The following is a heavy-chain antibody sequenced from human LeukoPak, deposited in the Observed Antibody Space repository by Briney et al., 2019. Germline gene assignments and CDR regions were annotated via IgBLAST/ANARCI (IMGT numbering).Heavy chain of an antibody. CDR2: INHSGST. Sequence: SETLSLTCAVYGGSFSGYYWSWIRQPPGKGLEWIGEINHSGSTNYNPSLKSRVTISVDTSKSQFSLKLSSVTAADTAVYYCARGGSSGWYGTDDAFDIWGQGTMVTVSS. D-gene: IGHD6-19*01. CDR3: ARGGSSGWYGTDDAFDI. J-gene: IGHJ3*02. CDR1: GGSFSGYY. V-gene: IGHV4-34*01.